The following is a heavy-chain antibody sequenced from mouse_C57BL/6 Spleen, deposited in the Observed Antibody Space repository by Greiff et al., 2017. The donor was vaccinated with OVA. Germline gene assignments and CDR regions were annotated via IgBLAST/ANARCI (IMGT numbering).Heavy chain of an antibody. J-gene: IGHJ1*03. Sequence: EVQRVESGPGLVKPSQSLSLTCSVTGYSITSGYYWNWIRQFPGNKLEWMGYISYDGSNNYNPSLKNRISITRDTSKNQFFLKLNSVTTEDTATYYCARVIDPDVWGTGTTVTVSS. V-gene: IGHV3-6*01. CDR3: ARVIDPDV. CDR1: GYSITSGYY. D-gene: IGHD2-4*01. CDR2: ISYDGSN.